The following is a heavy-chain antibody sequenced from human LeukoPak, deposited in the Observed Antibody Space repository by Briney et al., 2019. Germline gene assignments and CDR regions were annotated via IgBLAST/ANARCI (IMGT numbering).Heavy chain of an antibody. CDR2: IKSKTEGGTA. CDR1: GFTFNSAW. J-gene: IGHJ4*02. D-gene: IGHD3-10*01. Sequence: PGGSLRLSCAASGFTFNSAWMSWVRQAPGKGLEWVGHIKSKTEGGTADYAAHVKGRFTISRDDSKNTLYLQMNSLKTEDTAVYYCATDGSGTLWGQGTLVTVSS. V-gene: IGHV3-15*01. CDR3: ATDGSGTL.